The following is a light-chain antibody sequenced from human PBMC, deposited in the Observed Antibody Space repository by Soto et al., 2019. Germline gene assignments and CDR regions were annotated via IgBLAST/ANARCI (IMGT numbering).Light chain of an antibody. V-gene: IGKV3-11*01. CDR1: QNVRTF. CDR3: QQYNDWPLT. J-gene: IGKJ1*01. CDR2: GAS. Sequence: EVVLTQSPATLSLSPGERATLSCRASQNVRTFLDWYQQKPGQPPRLLIYGASNRATGIPARFSGSGSGTDFTLTISSLEPEDFAVYYCQQYNDWPLTFGQGTKVEI.